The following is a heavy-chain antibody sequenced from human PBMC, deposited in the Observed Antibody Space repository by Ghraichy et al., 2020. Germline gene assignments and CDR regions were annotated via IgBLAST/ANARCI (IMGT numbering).Heavy chain of an antibody. V-gene: IGHV3-66*01. CDR3: ARDLKTNFFDY. J-gene: IGHJ4*02. CDR1: GFTVTNNY. D-gene: IGHD4-11*01. CDR2: IYSDEIA. Sequence: GGSLRLSCVVSGFTVTNNYISWVRQAPGKGLEWVSVIYSDEIAFYADSVKGRFTLSRDNSKNTVHLQMNSLRAEDTAVYYCARDLKTNFFDYWGQGTLVTVSS.